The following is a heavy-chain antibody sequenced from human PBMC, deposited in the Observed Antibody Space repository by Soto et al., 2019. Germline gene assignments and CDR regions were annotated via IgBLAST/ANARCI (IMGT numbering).Heavy chain of an antibody. V-gene: IGHV1-8*01. CDR3: AGGVFVSGYRYKGV. CDR2: MNPNSGNT. Sequence: ASVKVSCKASGYTCTIYDINWVLQATGQGLEWMGWMNPNSGNTAYAQKFQGRVTITRNTSISTAYMELSSLRSEDTVVYYWAGGVFVSGYRYKGVWGKGTTVTV. D-gene: IGHD5-12*01. CDR1: GYTCTIYD. J-gene: IGHJ6*03.